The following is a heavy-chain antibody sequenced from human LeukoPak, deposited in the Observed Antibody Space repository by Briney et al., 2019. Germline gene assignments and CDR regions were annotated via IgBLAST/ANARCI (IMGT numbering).Heavy chain of an antibody. D-gene: IGHD3-3*01. Sequence: ASVKVSCKASGYTFTSYDIHWVRQATGQGLEWMGWMSPNSGNTGYAQKFQGRVTMTRNTSISTAYMELSSLRSEGTAVYYCARRAYDFWSGSQIYGMDVWGQGTTVTVSS. CDR2: MSPNSGNT. J-gene: IGHJ6*02. CDR3: ARRAYDFWSGSQIYGMDV. V-gene: IGHV1-8*01. CDR1: GYTFTSYD.